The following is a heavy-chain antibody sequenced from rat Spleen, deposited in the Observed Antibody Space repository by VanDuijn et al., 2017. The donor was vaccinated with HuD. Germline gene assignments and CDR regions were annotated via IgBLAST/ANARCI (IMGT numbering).Heavy chain of an antibody. CDR1: GFTFTTYW. J-gene: IGHJ3*01. CDR2: ITNTGGST. CDR3: ARLWPRRVHNWFAY. D-gene: IGHD1-11*01. Sequence: EVQLVESGGGLVQPGRSLKLSCVASGFTFTTYWMTWIRQAPGKGLEWVASITNTGGSTYYPDSVKGRFTISRDNAKNTLYLQMDSLRSEDTATYYCARLWPRRVHNWFAYWGQGTLVTVSS. V-gene: IGHV5-31*01.